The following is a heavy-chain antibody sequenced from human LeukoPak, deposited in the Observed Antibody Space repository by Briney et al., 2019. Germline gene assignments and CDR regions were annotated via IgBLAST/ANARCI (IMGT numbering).Heavy chain of an antibody. D-gene: IGHD2-2*01. CDR1: GGSISSGSYY. CDR3: ARDGEDIVAVPAAI. CDR2: IYTSGST. V-gene: IGHV4-61*02. Sequence: SQTLSLTCTVSGGSISSGSYYWSWIRQPAGKGLEWIGRIYTSGSTNYNPSLKSRVTISVDTSKNQFSLKLSSVTAADTAVYYCARDGEDIVAVPAAIWGQGTLVTVSS. J-gene: IGHJ4*02.